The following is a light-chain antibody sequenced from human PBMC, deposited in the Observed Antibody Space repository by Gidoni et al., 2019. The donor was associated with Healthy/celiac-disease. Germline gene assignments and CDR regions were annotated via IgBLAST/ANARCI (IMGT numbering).Light chain of an antibody. CDR3: QQYNNWPQT. Sequence: EIAMTQTPATLSVSPGERATLSCRASQSVSSNLAWYQQKPGQAPRLLIYGASTRATGIPARFSGSGSGTEFTLTISSLQSEYFAVYYCQQYNNWPQTFXGXTKVEIK. V-gene: IGKV3-15*01. CDR1: QSVSSN. J-gene: IGKJ4*01. CDR2: GAS.